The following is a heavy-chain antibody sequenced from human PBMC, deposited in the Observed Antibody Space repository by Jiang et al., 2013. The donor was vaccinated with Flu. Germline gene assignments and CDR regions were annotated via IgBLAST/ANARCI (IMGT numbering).Heavy chain of an antibody. V-gene: IGHV4-59*01. CDR3: ARDRASSGYYYYGMDV. D-gene: IGHD6-25*01. J-gene: IGHJ6*02. Sequence: LKSRVTISVDTSKNQFSLKLSSVTAADTAVYYCARDRASSGYYYYGMDVWGQGTTVTVSS.